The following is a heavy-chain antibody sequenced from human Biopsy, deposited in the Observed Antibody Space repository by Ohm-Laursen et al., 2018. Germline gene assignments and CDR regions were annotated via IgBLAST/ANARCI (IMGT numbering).Heavy chain of an antibody. CDR2: NIPILGTG. CDR1: EGTFSNYG. Sequence: GSSVKVSCKSPEGTFSNYGVNWVRQAPGQGLEWLGGNIPILGTGNYAQKVQDRVAVDADTSTSTATMELRSLRSDDTAVYYLATKLTGYFHHWGQGTLVIVSS. J-gene: IGHJ1*01. D-gene: IGHD3-9*01. V-gene: IGHV1-69*06. CDR3: ATKLTGYFHH.